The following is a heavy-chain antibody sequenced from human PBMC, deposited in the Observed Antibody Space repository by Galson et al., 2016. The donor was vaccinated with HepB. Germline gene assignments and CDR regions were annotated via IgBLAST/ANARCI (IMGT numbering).Heavy chain of an antibody. V-gene: IGHV3-74*01. J-gene: IGHJ4*02. CDR3: VRAAYSLDH. CDR2: INSDGSDT. D-gene: IGHD3-16*01. Sequence: SLRLSCAASGFTFNSYWMHWVRLAPQKGLVWVSRINSDGSDTQYADSAKGRFTISRDNAHNTLYLQMNSLRVEDMAVYYCVRAAYSLDHWGQGTLVTVSS. CDR1: GFTFNSYW.